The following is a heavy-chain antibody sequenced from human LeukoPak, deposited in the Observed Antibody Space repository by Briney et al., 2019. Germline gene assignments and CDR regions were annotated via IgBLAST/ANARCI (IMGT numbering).Heavy chain of an antibody. V-gene: IGHV4-31*03. D-gene: IGHD3-22*01. J-gene: IGHJ4*02. CDR2: IYYSGST. CDR1: GGSISSGDYY. Sequence: SETLSLTCTVSGGSISSGDYYWSWIRQHPGKGLEWVGYIYYSGSTYYNPSLKSRVTISVDTSKNHFSLELSSVTAADTAMYYCARSHETFSYDTSGYYTFDSWGQGTLVTVSS. CDR3: ARSHETFSYDTSGYYTFDS.